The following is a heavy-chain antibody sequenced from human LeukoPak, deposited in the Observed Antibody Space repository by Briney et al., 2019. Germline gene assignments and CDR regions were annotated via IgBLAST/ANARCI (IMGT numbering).Heavy chain of an antibody. CDR1: GFTFSDHY. Sequence: GGSLRLSCVASGFTFSDHYMDWVRQAPGKGLEWVGRIRNKANSYTTEYVASVKGRFTISRDDSKISLSLQMNGLKTEDTAMYYCASNVDSGVDVWGQGKMVTVSS. D-gene: IGHD5-12*01. CDR3: ASNVDSGVDV. J-gene: IGHJ3*01. CDR2: IRNKANSYTT. V-gene: IGHV3-72*01.